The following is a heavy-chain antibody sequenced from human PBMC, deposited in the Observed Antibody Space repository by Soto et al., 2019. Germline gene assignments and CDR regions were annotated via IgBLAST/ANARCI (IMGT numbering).Heavy chain of an antibody. V-gene: IGHV3-30*18. CDR3: AKGGRQCLVTSDFNY. J-gene: IGHJ4*02. CDR1: GFTFSDYA. D-gene: IGHD6-19*01. Sequence: VQLVESGGGVVQPGRSLRLSCAASGFTFSDYAMHWVRQAPGKGLEWVAVVSHDGRNTHYADSVKGLFTISRDSSKNTVSLEMTSLSAEDRAVYYCAKGGRQCLVTSDFNYWGQGALVTVSS. CDR2: VSHDGRNT.